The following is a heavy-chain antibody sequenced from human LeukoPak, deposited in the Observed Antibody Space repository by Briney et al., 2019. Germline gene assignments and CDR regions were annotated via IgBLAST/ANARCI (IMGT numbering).Heavy chain of an antibody. D-gene: IGHD2-15*01. CDR2: INPNSGGT. Sequence: ASVKVSCKASGYTFTSYYMHWVRQAPGQGLEWMGWINPNSGGTNYAQKFQGRVTMTRDTSISTAYMELSRLRSDDTAVYYCARAGSCSGGSCYGVDWGQGTLVTVSS. V-gene: IGHV1-2*02. J-gene: IGHJ4*02. CDR1: GYTFTSYY. CDR3: ARAGSCSGGSCYGVD.